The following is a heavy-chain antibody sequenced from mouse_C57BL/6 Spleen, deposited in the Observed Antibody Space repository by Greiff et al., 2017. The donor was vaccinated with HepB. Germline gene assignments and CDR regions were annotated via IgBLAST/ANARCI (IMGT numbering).Heavy chain of an antibody. D-gene: IGHD2-3*01. J-gene: IGHJ4*01. Sequence: EVKLVESGGGLVKPGGSLKLSCAASGFTFSDYGMHWVRQAPEKGLEWVAYISSGSSTIYYADTVKGRFTISRDNAKNTLFLQMTSLRSEDTAMYYCARTGWLPHYYAMDYWGQGTSVTVSS. CDR1: GFTFSDYG. V-gene: IGHV5-17*01. CDR2: ISSGSSTI. CDR3: ARTGWLPHYYAMDY.